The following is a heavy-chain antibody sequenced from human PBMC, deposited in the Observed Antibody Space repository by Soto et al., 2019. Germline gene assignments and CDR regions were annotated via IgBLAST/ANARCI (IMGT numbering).Heavy chain of an antibody. V-gene: IGHV4-31*03. CDR2: VYFSGST. Sequence: QVQLQESGPGLVEPSQTLSLTCSVSGDAISSGAHFWSWIRQLPGKGLEWIGHVYFSGSTDSNPSLQSRPTISLDPSKNPFSLKLSSVTAADTAVYYCARDRFRLGNFDSWGQGTLVTVSS. CDR1: GDAISSGAHF. J-gene: IGHJ4*02. D-gene: IGHD7-27*01. CDR3: ARDRFRLGNFDS.